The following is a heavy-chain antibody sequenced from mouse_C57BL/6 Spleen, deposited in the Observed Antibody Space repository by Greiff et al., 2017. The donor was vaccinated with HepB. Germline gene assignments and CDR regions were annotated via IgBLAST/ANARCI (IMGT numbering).Heavy chain of an antibody. D-gene: IGHD3-2*02. CDR1: GFTFSSYA. Sequence: EVKLMESGEGLVKPGGSLKLSCAASGFTFSSYAMSWVRQTPEKRLEWVAYISSGGDYIYYADTVKGRFTISRDNARNTLYLQMSSLKSEDTAMYYCTRDSSGYDWFAYWGQGTLVTVSA. CDR2: ISSGGDYI. CDR3: TRDSSGYDWFAY. J-gene: IGHJ3*01. V-gene: IGHV5-9-1*02.